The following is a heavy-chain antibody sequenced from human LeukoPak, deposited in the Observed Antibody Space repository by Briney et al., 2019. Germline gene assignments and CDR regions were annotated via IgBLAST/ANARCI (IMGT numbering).Heavy chain of an antibody. J-gene: IGHJ4*02. D-gene: IGHD4-17*01. V-gene: IGHV3-30*04. CDR1: GFTSSSYA. CDR2: ISYDGSNK. Sequence: GRSLRLSCAASGFTSSSYAMHWVHQAPGKGLEWVAVISYDGSNKYYADSVKGRFTISRDNSKNTLYLQMNSLRAEDTAVYYCARGSNYGDEYFDYWGQGTLVTVSP. CDR3: ARGSNYGDEYFDY.